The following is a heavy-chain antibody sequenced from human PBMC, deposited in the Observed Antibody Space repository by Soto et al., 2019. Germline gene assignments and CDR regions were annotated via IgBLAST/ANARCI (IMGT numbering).Heavy chain of an antibody. D-gene: IGHD1-26*01. CDR3: ASDLVGASDSYGLDV. V-gene: IGHV3-33*01. CDR1: GFTFSNYG. Sequence: GSLRLSCAASGFTFSNYGMHWVRQAPGKGLEWVAIIWHDGNNKYYADSVRGRFIISRDNSKNRLYLQMNSLRAEDTAVYYCASDLVGASDSYGLDVWGQGTPVTVSS. J-gene: IGHJ6*02. CDR2: IWHDGNNK.